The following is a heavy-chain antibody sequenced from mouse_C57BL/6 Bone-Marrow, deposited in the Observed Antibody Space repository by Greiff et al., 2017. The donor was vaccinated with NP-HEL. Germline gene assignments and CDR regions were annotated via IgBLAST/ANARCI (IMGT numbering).Heavy chain of an antibody. Sequence: QVQLQQPGAELVRPGTSVKLSCKASGYTFTSYWMHWVKQRPGQGLEWIGVIDPSDSYTYYNQKFKGKATLTVDTSSSTAYMQLSSLTSEDSAVYYCARSPVTGTGGYWGQGTTLTVSS. J-gene: IGHJ2*01. CDR2: IDPSDSYT. V-gene: IGHV1-59*01. CDR3: ARSPVTGTGGY. D-gene: IGHD4-1*01. CDR1: GYTFTSYW.